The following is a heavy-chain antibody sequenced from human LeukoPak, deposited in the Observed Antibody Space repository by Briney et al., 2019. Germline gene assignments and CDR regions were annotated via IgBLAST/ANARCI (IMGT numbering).Heavy chain of an antibody. CDR1: GGSINGGTYY. J-gene: IGHJ3*02. D-gene: IGHD5-12*01. CDR2: IYSSGST. V-gene: IGHV4-61*02. Sequence: PSETLSLTCTVSGGSINGGTYYWGWIRQPAGKGLEWIGRIYSSGSTNYNPSLKSRVTISVDMSKNQFSLKLSSVSAADTAVYYCARDLLHRGYAFDIWGQGTMVTVSS. CDR3: ARDLLHRGYAFDI.